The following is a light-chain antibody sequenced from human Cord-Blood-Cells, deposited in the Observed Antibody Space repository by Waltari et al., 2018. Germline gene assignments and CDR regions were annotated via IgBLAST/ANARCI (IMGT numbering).Light chain of an antibody. Sequence: EIVLTQSRATLSVSTGERATLFCRGSQSDSINLAWCQQKPGQAPRLLIYVASTRATGIPAMFSDSGSRTDFTLTISSLQAEDFAVYYYQQYNNWPPLPFGGGTKVE. CDR2: VAS. CDR3: QQYNNWPPLP. J-gene: IGKJ4*01. CDR1: QSDSIN. V-gene: IGKV3-15*01.